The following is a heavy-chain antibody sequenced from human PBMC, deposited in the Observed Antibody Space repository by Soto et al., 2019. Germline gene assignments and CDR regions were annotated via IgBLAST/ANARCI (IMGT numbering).Heavy chain of an antibody. J-gene: IGHJ6*02. V-gene: IGHV3-30*18. CDR2: TSYDGSNK. CDR1: GVICGSHF. CDR3: AKDLGSGKPYYYSAMAF. Sequence: VVFIILSSEFSGVICGSHFMHWVSPQQGKGLEWAAVTSYDGSNKYYAESVKGRFIISRDKSENTLYLQMNSLRAEDTAVYYCAKDLGSGKPYYYSAMAFWVHGTTVIVS. D-gene: IGHD3-10*01.